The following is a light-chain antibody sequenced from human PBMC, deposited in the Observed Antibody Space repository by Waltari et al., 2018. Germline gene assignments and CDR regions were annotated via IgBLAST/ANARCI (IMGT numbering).Light chain of an antibody. J-gene: IGKJ2*01. Sequence: DIQMTQSPSSVSASVGDRVTVTCRASQDISSRLAWYQQQPGKAPRLLIYDTSTLQSGVPSRFSGSGSGTDFTLTISSLQPEDIATYSCQQSQGVPFTFGQGTKVDIK. CDR1: QDISSR. V-gene: IGKV1-12*01. CDR2: DTS. CDR3: QQSQGVPFT.